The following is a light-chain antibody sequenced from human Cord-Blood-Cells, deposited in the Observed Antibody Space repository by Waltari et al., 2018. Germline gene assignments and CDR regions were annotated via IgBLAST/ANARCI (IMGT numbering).Light chain of an antibody. V-gene: IGKV3-20*01. CDR2: GAS. CDR1: QSVSSSY. Sequence: DIVLTQSPGTLSLSPGERVTLSCRASQSVSSSYLAWYQQKPGHAPRLLIYGASSRATGIPDRFSGSGSGTDFTLTISRLEPEDFAVYYCQQYGSSPRTFGQGTKVEIK. J-gene: IGKJ1*01. CDR3: QQYGSSPRT.